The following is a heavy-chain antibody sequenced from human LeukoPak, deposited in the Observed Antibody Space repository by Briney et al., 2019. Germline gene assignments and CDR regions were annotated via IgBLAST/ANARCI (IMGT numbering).Heavy chain of an antibody. Sequence: PSETLSLTCAVYGGSFSGYYWSWIRQPPGKGLEWIGEINHSGSTNYNPSLKSRVTISVDTSKNQFSLKLSSVTAADTAVYYCARHSYCGGDCYFDYWGQGTLVTVSS. CDR1: GGSFSGYY. V-gene: IGHV4-34*01. D-gene: IGHD2-21*02. CDR2: INHSGST. CDR3: ARHSYCGGDCYFDY. J-gene: IGHJ4*02.